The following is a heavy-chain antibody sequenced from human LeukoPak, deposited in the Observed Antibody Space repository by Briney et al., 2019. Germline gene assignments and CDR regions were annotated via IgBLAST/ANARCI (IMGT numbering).Heavy chain of an antibody. CDR3: ARDWADDFWSGYYPKNWFDP. CDR1: GYTFTSYG. CDR2: ISAYNGNT. J-gene: IGHJ5*02. Sequence: GASVKVSCKASGYTFTSYGISWVRQAPGQGLEWIGWISAYNGNTNYAQKLQGRVTMTTDTSTSTAYMELRSLRSDDTAVYYCARDWADDFWSGYYPKNWFDPWGQGTLVTVSS. D-gene: IGHD3-3*01. V-gene: IGHV1-18*01.